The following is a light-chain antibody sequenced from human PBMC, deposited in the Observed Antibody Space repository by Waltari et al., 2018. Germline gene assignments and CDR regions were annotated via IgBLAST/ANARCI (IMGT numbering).Light chain of an antibody. Sequence: SYELPPPPSVSVSPGQTARLTCSGAALPKQYAYWYQQKPGQAPVLGIYKDSERPSGIPERFSGSSSGTTVTLTISGVQAEDEADYYCQSADSSGTYVVFGGGTKLTVL. J-gene: IGLJ2*01. V-gene: IGLV3-25*03. CDR3: QSADSSGTYVV. CDR1: ALPKQY. CDR2: KDS.